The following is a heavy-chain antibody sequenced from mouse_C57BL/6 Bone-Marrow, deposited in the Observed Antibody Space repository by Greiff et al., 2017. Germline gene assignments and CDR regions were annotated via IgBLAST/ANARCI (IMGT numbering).Heavy chain of an antibody. V-gene: IGHV5-4*03. CDR3: ARALWHWYFDV. Sequence: EVKLQESGGGLVKPGGSLKLSCAASGFTFSSSAMSWVRQTPEKRLAWVATISDGGSYTYYPDNVKGRFTISRDNAKNNLYLQMSHLKSEDTAMYYCARALWHWYFDVWGTGTTVTVSS. CDR1: GFTFSSSA. D-gene: IGHD1-1*01. CDR2: ISDGGSYT. J-gene: IGHJ1*03.